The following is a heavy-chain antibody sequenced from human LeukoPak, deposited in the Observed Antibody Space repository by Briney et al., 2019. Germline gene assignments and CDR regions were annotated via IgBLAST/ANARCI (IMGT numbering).Heavy chain of an antibody. CDR1: GGSISSGGYY. D-gene: IGHD3-10*01. CDR3: ARGSGLSPFDY. CDR2: IYYSGST. J-gene: IGHJ4*02. Sequence: SETLSLTCTVSGGSISSGGYYWSWIRQHPGKGLEWIGYIYYSGSTYCNPSLKSRVTISVDTSKNQFSLELSSVTAADTAVYYCARGSGLSPFDYWGQGTLVTVSS. V-gene: IGHV4-31*03.